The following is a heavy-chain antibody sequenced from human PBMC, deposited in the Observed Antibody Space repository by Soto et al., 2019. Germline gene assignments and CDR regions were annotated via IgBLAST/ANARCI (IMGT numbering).Heavy chain of an antibody. CDR1: GGSISSSTYY. CDR3: ARRSSSSLGSLFDP. CDR2: MYYTLNK. Sequence: SETLSLTCTVSGGSISSSTYYWDWIRQPPGKGLEWIVAMYYTLNKNYNPSLESRVTMSVDTSKNQFSLKLSSVTPTDTAVYYCARRSSSSLGSLFDPWGRGILVTVSS. V-gene: IGHV4-39*01. J-gene: IGHJ5*02. D-gene: IGHD6-6*01.